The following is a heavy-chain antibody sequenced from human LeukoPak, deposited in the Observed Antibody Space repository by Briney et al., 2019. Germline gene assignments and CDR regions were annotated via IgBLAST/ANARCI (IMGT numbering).Heavy chain of an antibody. V-gene: IGHV4-38-2*02. CDR2: IYHSGGT. J-gene: IGHJ4*02. Sequence: SETLSLTCTVSGYSISSGYYWGWIRQPPGKGLEWIGSIYHSGGTYYNPSLKSRVTISVDTSKNQFSLKLSSVTAADTAVYYCARDLVAVAGGDYWGQGTLVTVSS. D-gene: IGHD6-19*01. CDR3: ARDLVAVAGGDY. CDR1: GYSISSGYY.